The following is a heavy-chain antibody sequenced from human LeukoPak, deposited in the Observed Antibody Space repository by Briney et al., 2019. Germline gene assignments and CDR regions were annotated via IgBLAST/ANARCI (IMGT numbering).Heavy chain of an antibody. Sequence: GGSLRLSCAASGFTFSSYSMNWVRQAPGKGLEWVSSISSSSSYIYYADSVKGRFTISRDNAKNSLYLQMNSLRAEDTAVYYCATAARLAADRKLFDYWGQGTLVTVSS. CDR1: GFTFSSYS. D-gene: IGHD6-13*01. V-gene: IGHV3-21*01. J-gene: IGHJ4*02. CDR2: ISSSSSYI. CDR3: ATAARLAADRKLFDY.